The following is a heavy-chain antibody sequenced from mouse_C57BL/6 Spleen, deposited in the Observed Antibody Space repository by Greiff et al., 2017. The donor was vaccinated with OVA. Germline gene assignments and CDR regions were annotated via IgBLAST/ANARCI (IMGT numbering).Heavy chain of an antibody. CDR2: IDPGSGGT. Sequence: QVQLQQSGAELVRPGASVKVSCKASGYAFTNYLIQWVKQRPGQGLEWIGVIDPGSGGTNYNQKFKGKATLTADKSSSTAYMQLSSLTSEDSAVYFCASSGDSYTYYALAYWGQGTSVTVSA. V-gene: IGHV1-54*01. CDR3: ASSGDSYTYYALAY. J-gene: IGHJ4*01. CDR1: GYAFTNYL. D-gene: IGHD2-13*01.